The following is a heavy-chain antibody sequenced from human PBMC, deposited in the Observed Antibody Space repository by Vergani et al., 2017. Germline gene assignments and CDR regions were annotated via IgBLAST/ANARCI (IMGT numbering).Heavy chain of an antibody. CDR1: GGSISSGDYY. D-gene: IGHD2-15*01. CDR3: ARDQASVYCIGGSCYLGWFDP. Sequence: QVQLQESGPGLVKPSQTLSLTCTVSGGSISSGDYYWSWIRQPPGKGLEWIGYIYYSGSTYYNPSLKSRVTISVDTSKNQFSLKLSSVTAADTAVYYCARDQASVYCIGGSCYLGWFDPWGQGTLVTVSS. CDR2: IYYSGST. J-gene: IGHJ5*02. V-gene: IGHV4-30-4*01.